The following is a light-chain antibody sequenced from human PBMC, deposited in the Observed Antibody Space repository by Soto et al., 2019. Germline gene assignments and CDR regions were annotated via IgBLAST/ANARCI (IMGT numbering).Light chain of an antibody. CDR1: QSVSSSY. CDR3: QQHGSSPRT. CDR2: GSS. J-gene: IGKJ2*02. V-gene: IGKV3-20*01. Sequence: EIVLTQSPGTLSLSPGERATLSCRASQSVSSSYLAWYQQKPGQAPRLLIYGSSSSATSIPDRFSGSGSGTDFTLTISRREHEEFAVYYCQQHGSSPRTFGEGTKLEIK.